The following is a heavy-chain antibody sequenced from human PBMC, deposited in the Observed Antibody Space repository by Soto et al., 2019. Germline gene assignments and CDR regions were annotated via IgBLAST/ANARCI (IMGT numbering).Heavy chain of an antibody. V-gene: IGHV1-69*04. J-gene: IGHJ4*02. CDR3: ARDKACESNTCYGHLDH. Sequence: ASVKVSCKASGGTFSSYTISWVRQAPGQGLEWMGRIIPILGIANYAQKLHARVTITADTSTGTAYMELSSLRPEDTAVYYCARDKACESNTCYGHLDHWGQGTLVTVSS. CDR1: GGTFSSYT. CDR2: IIPILGIA. D-gene: IGHD2-2*01.